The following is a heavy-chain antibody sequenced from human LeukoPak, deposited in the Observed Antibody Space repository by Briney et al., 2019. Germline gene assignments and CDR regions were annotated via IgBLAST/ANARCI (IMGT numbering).Heavy chain of an antibody. CDR3: ARDVGYYGSGSLYYYMDV. Sequence: GGSLRLSCAASGFTFSSYAMHWVRQAPGKGLEYVSAISSNGGSTYYANSVKGRFTISRDNSKNTLYLQMGSLRAEDMAVYYCARDVGYYGSGSLYYYMDVWGKGTTVTVSS. D-gene: IGHD3-10*01. CDR2: ISSNGGST. J-gene: IGHJ6*03. V-gene: IGHV3-64*01. CDR1: GFTFSSYA.